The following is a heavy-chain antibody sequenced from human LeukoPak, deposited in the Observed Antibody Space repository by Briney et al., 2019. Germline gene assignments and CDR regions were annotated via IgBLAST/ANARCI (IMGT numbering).Heavy chain of an antibody. CDR1: GFTFSSYA. V-gene: IGHV3-23*01. J-gene: IGHJ5*02. Sequence: GGSLRLSCAASGFTFSSYAMSWVRQAPGKGLEWVSAISGSGDSTYYADSVKGRFTISRDNSKNTLYRQMNSLRAEDTAVYYCAKDRNTVTTSWFDPWGQGTLVTVSS. CDR2: ISGSGDST. D-gene: IGHD4-17*01. CDR3: AKDRNTVTTSWFDP.